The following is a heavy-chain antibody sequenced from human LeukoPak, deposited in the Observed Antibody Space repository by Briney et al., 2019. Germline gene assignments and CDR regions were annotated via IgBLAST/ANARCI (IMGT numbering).Heavy chain of an antibody. CDR1: GFSFSAYA. V-gene: IGHV3-23*01. CDR2: ISGTGCST. Sequence: GGSLRLSCAASGFSFSAYAMTWVRQAPGQGLEWVSSISGTGCSTDYADSVKGRFTIYRDNSKNSLYLQMSSLRAEDTAVYYCAKVIHEYDRGSSWYSYYGMDVWGQGTTVTVSS. D-gene: IGHD3-22*01. J-gene: IGHJ6*02. CDR3: AKVIHEYDRGSSWYSYYGMDV.